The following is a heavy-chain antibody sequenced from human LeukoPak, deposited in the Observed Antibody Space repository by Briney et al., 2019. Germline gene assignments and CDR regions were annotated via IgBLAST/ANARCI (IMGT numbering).Heavy chain of an antibody. D-gene: IGHD3-10*02. CDR3: ASNFLRSYGTEDDY. Sequence: GASVKVSCKASGYTFTSYDINWVRQATGQGLEWMGWMNPNSGNTGYAQKFQGRVTMTRNTSISTAYTELSSLRSEDTAVYYCASNFLRSYGTEDDYWGQGTLVTVSS. CDR2: MNPNSGNT. CDR1: GYTFTSYD. J-gene: IGHJ4*02. V-gene: IGHV1-8*01.